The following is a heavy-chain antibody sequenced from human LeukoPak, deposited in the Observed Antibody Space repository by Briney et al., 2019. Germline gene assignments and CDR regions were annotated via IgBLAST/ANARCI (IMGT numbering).Heavy chain of an antibody. CDR2: VSHSGST. V-gene: IGHV4-34*01. CDR3: AGGSSWRGEVDY. CDR1: GGSFSTYH. J-gene: IGHJ4*02. D-gene: IGHD6-13*01. Sequence: SETLSLTCAVYGGSFSTYHWSWIRQPPGKGLEWIGEVSHSGSTNYNPSLKSRVTISLDTSKNQFSLKLSSVTAADTAVYYCAGGSSWRGEVDYWGQGTLVTVSS.